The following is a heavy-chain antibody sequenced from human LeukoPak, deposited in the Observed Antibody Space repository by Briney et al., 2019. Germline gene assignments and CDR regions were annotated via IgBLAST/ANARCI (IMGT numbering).Heavy chain of an antibody. CDR2: ISSSSSYI. J-gene: IGHJ4*02. CDR3: ARDLSRRLIDY. V-gene: IGHV3-21*01. CDR1: GFTFSSYA. Sequence: GGSLRLSCAASGFTFSSYAMSWVRQAPGKGLEWVSSISSSSSYIYYADSVKGRFTISRDNAKNSLYLQMNSLRAEDTAVYYCARDLSRRLIDYWGQGTLVTVSS. D-gene: IGHD2-2*01.